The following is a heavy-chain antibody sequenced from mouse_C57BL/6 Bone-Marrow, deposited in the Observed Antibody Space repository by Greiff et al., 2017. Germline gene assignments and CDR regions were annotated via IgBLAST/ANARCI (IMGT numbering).Heavy chain of an antibody. Sequence: EVMLVESGGGLVQPKGSLKLSCAASGFSFNTYAMYWVRQAPGKGLEWVARIRSKSNNYATYYAVSVQDRFTISRDDSESMLYLQMNNLKTEDTTMYYCVGACFAYWGQGTLVTVSA. V-gene: IGHV10-1*01. J-gene: IGHJ3*01. CDR3: VGACFAY. CDR2: IRSKSNNYAT. CDR1: GFSFNTYA.